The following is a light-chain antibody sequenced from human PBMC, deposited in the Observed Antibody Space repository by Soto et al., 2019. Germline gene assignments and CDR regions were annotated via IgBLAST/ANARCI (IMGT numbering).Light chain of an antibody. CDR3: QHRSNWPMYT. J-gene: IGKJ2*01. V-gene: IGKV3-11*01. CDR1: QSVGSY. CDR2: DAS. Sequence: EIVLTQSPATLSLSPGERATLSCRASQSVGSYLAWYQQKPGQAPRLLIYDASNRATGTPARFSGSGSGTDFTRTISSLEHEDFAVYYCQHRSNWPMYTFGQGTKLEIK.